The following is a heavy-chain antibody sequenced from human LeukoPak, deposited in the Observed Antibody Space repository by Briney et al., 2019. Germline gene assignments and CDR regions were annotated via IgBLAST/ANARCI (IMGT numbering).Heavy chain of an antibody. D-gene: IGHD6-19*01. Sequence: SETPSLTCTVSGGSISSSSYYWGWIRQPPGKGLEWIGSIYYSGSTYYNPSLKSRVTISVDTSKNQFSLKLSSVTAADTAVYYCARVKGGSSGWSNPFDYWGQGTLVTVSS. CDR3: ARVKGGSSGWSNPFDY. CDR1: GGSISSSSYY. J-gene: IGHJ4*02. V-gene: IGHV4-39*07. CDR2: IYYSGST.